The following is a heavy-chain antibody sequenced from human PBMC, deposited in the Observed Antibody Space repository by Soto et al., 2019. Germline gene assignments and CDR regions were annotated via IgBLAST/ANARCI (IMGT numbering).Heavy chain of an antibody. V-gene: IGHV4-59*08. J-gene: IGHJ4*02. D-gene: IGHD1-1*01. CDR3: ARRVTTGTSATHFDD. Sequence: PSETVSLTCTVSGGSISSYYWNWIRQPPGKGLEWIGYIYYSGSTNYNPSLKSRVTMSVDTSKNQVSLKLSSVTAADTAVYYCARRVTTGTSATHFDDWGQGTRVTVSS. CDR1: GGSISSYY. CDR2: IYYSGST.